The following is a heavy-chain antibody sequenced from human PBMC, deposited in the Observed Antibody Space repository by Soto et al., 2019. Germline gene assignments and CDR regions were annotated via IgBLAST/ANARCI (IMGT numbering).Heavy chain of an antibody. Sequence: PSETLSLTCAVSGYSISSGYYWGWIRQPPGKGLEWIGSIYHSGSTYYNPSLKSRVTISVDTPKNQFSLKLSSVTAADTAVYYCARGCPLGSGSYSTNWFDPWGQGTLVTVSS. D-gene: IGHD3-10*01. CDR2: IYHSGST. CDR1: GYSISSGYY. J-gene: IGHJ5*02. V-gene: IGHV4-38-2*01. CDR3: ARGCPLGSGSYSTNWFDP.